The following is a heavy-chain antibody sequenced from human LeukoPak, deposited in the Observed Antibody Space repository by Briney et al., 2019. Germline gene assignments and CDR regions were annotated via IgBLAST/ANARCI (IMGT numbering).Heavy chain of an antibody. CDR1: GGSISSYY. CDR3: ARKDSSGWYSDY. D-gene: IGHD6-19*01. J-gene: IGHJ4*02. V-gene: IGHV4-59*01. CDR2: IYYSGNT. Sequence: SETLSLTCTVSGGSISSYYWSWIRQPPGKGLEWIGYIYYSGNTNYNPSLKSRVTISVDTSKNQFSLKLTSVTAADTAVYYCARKDSSGWYSDYWGQGTLVTVSS.